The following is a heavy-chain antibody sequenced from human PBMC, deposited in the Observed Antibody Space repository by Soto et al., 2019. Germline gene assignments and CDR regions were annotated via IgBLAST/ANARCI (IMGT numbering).Heavy chain of an antibody. J-gene: IGHJ6*02. CDR2: IIPIFGTA. CDR1: GGTFSSYA. V-gene: IGHV1-69*13. Sequence: GASVKVSWKASGGTFSSYAISWVRQAPGQGLEWMGGIIPIFGTANYAQKFQGRVTITADESTSTAYMELSSLRSEDTAVYYCAREMGYSSGWDHYYYYGMAVWGQGTTVTVSS. CDR3: AREMGYSSGWDHYYYYGMAV. D-gene: IGHD6-19*01.